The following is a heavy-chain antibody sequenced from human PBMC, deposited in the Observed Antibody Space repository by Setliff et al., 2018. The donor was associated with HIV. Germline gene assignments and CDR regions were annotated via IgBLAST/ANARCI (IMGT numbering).Heavy chain of an antibody. CDR2: ISWNSGNI. Sequence: GGSLRLSCAASGFTFDDYAMHWVRQAPGKGLEWVSGISWNSGNIGYADSVKGRFTISRDNAKNSLYLQMNSLRAEDMALYYCAKLGRGSYDFWSGPRDACDIWGQGTMVTVS. CDR1: GFTFDDYA. J-gene: IGHJ3*02. D-gene: IGHD3-3*01. CDR3: AKLGRGSYDFWSGPRDACDI. V-gene: IGHV3-9*03.